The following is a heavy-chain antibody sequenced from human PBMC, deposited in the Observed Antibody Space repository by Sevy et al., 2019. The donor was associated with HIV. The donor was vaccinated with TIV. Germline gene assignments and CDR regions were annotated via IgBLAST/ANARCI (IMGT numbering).Heavy chain of an antibody. D-gene: IGHD3-22*01. CDR3: ATSPDYYDSSRDAFDI. CDR2: FDPEDGET. J-gene: IGHJ3*02. CDR1: GYTLTELS. V-gene: IGHV1-24*01. Sequence: ASVKVSCKVSGYTLTELSIHWVRQAPGKGLEWMGGFDPEDGETIYAQKFQGRVTMTEDTFTDTAYMELSSLRSEDTAVYYCATSPDYYDSSRDAFDIWGQGTMVTVSS.